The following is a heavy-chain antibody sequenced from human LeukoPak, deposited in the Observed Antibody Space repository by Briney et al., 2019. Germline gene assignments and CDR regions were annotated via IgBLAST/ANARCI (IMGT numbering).Heavy chain of an antibody. Sequence: TSETLSLTCAVYGGSFSGYYWSWIRQPPGKGLEWIGEINHSGSTNYNPSLKSRVTISVDTSKNQFSLKLSSVTAADTAVYYCARGYCTNGVCRDFDYWGQGTLVTVSS. V-gene: IGHV4-34*01. CDR1: GGSFSGYY. D-gene: IGHD2-8*01. CDR3: ARGYCTNGVCRDFDY. CDR2: INHSGST. J-gene: IGHJ4*02.